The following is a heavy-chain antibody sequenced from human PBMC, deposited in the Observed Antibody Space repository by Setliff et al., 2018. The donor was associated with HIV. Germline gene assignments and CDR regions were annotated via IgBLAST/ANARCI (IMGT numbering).Heavy chain of an antibody. J-gene: IGHJ4*02. CDR3: AKRLTNSPIDY. V-gene: IGHV3-23*01. Sequence: GGSLRLSCSASGFTFSSYAMNWVCQAPGEGLEWVSDINGSGDITYYADSVKGRFTISRDNSKNTLYLQMNSLRAEDAAVYYCAKRLTNSPIDYWGQGTLVTVSS. CDR1: GFTFSSYA. D-gene: IGHD1-1*01. CDR2: INGSGDIT.